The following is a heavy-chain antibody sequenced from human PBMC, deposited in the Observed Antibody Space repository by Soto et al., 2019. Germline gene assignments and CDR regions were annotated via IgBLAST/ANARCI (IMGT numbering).Heavy chain of an antibody. V-gene: IGHV1-2*04. CDR2: INPNRGGT. J-gene: IGHJ6*02. D-gene: IGHD2-8*01. CDR1: GYTFTGYY. Sequence: ASVKVSCKASGYTFTGYYMHWVRQAPGQGLEWMGWINPNRGGTNYAQKFQGWVTMTRDTSISTAYMELSRLRSDDTAVYYCAKDSCTNGVCYTSGYYYYGMDVWGQGTTVTVS. CDR3: AKDSCTNGVCYTSGYYYYGMDV.